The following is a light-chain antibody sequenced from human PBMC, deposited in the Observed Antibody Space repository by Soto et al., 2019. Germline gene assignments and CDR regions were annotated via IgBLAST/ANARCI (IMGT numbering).Light chain of an antibody. CDR1: QSLVHSSGNTY. V-gene: IGKV2-30*02. CDR2: QVS. CDR3: MQGTYWPWK. J-gene: IGKJ1*01. Sequence: DVVMTQSPLSLPVTLGQPASISCRSSQSLVHSSGNTYLNWFLQRPGHSPRRLIYQVSNRDSGVPDRFSGSGSGIDFTLKISRVEADDVGVYYCMQGTYWPWKFGQGTKV.